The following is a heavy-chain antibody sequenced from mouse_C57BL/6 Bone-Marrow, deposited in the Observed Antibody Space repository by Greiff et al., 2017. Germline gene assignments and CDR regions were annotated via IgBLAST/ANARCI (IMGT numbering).Heavy chain of an antibody. CDR2: IYRGSGST. CDR1: GYTFTSYW. CDR3: ARFGAWFAY. Sequence: QVHVKQPGAELVKPGASVKMSCKASGYTFTSYWITWVKQRPGQGLEWIGDIYRGSGSTNYNEKFKSKATLTVDTSSSTAYMQLSSLTSEDSAVYYCARFGAWFAYWGQGTLVTVSA. J-gene: IGHJ3*01. V-gene: IGHV1-55*01.